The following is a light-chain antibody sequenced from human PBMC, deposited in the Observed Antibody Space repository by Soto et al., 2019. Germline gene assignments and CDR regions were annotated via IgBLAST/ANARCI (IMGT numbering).Light chain of an antibody. Sequence: QSALTQPPSASGSLGQSVTISCTGTSNDVGDYNYVSWYQQHPGKAPKLMIYEVSKRPSGVPGRFSGSKSGNTASLTVSGLQAEDEADYYCSSYAGSSTLYVFGTGTKVTVL. CDR2: EVS. J-gene: IGLJ1*01. CDR1: SNDVGDYNY. CDR3: SSYAGSSTLYV. V-gene: IGLV2-8*01.